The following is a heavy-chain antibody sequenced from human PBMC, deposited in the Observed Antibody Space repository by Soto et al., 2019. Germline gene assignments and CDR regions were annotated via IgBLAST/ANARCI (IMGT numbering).Heavy chain of an antibody. CDR2: IITFVGKA. V-gene: IGHV1-69*08. CDR3: ARVTGGQDSGDNYMDI. Sequence: QVQLVQSGPEVKKPGSSVKVSCKTSGGTLSSYSISWVRQAPGQGREWVGRIITFVGKANVAQQFQGRVTITADRSTDTTYMEPRRLTSDDTDIYYCARVTGGQDSGDNYMDIWGTGTTVTVSS. J-gene: IGHJ6*03. D-gene: IGHD2-8*02. CDR1: GGTLSSYS.